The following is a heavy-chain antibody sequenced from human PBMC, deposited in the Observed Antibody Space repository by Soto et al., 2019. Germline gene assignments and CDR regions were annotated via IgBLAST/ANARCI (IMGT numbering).Heavy chain of an antibody. CDR1: GGSFSGYY. CDR2: IYYTGVT. J-gene: IGHJ5*02. Sequence: TSETLSLTCAVYGGSFSGYYWSWIRQNPGKGLGWIGYIYYTGVTYYNPSLGSRVNISVDTSKNQFSLELTSVTAADTAVYYCARDGSSTANWLDPWGQGLLVTVSS. CDR3: ARDGSSTANWLDP. D-gene: IGHD2-2*01. V-gene: IGHV4-34*09.